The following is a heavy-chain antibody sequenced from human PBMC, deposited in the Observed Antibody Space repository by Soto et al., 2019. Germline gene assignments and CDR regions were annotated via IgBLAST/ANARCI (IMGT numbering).Heavy chain of an antibody. V-gene: IGHV3-21*01. D-gene: IGHD7-27*01. CDR3: ARDWSSVEEGANWHYFDY. CDR1: GFTFSSYS. J-gene: IGHJ4*02. Sequence: EVQLVESGGGLVKPGGSLRLSCAASGFTFSSYSMNWVRQAPGKGLELVSVISSSSNYKYYADSVKGRFTISRDNAKKSLYLQMNSLRAEDTAVYYCARDWSSVEEGANWHYFDYWGQGTLVTVSS. CDR2: ISSSSNYK.